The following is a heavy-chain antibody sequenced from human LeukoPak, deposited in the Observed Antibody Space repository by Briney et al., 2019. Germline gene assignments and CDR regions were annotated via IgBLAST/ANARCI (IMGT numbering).Heavy chain of an antibody. V-gene: IGHV2-5*02. CDR3: ARGDYGDFYFQH. J-gene: IGHJ1*01. CDR1: GFSLSTSGVG. CDR2: IYWGEDK. D-gene: IGHD4-17*01. Sequence: SGPTLVKPTQTLTLTCTFSGFSLSTSGVGVGWIRQPPGKALEWLALIYWGEDKRYSPSLKSRVTITKDTSKSQVVLTMTNMNPVDTAAYYCARGDYGDFYFQHWGQGTLVTVSS.